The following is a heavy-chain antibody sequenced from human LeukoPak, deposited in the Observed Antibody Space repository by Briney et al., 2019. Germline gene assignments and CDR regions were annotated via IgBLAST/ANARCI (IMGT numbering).Heavy chain of an antibody. J-gene: IGHJ5*02. CDR3: AREDQYYYGSGSPSQFDP. CDR1: GFTFSDYY. CDR2: ISSSGSTI. V-gene: IGHV3-11*01. D-gene: IGHD3-10*01. Sequence: PGGSLRLSCAASGFTFSDYYMSWIRQAPGKGLEWVSYISSSGSTIYYADSVKGRFPISRHNANNSLYLQMNSLRAEDTAVYYCAREDQYYYGSGSPSQFDPWGQGTLVTVSS.